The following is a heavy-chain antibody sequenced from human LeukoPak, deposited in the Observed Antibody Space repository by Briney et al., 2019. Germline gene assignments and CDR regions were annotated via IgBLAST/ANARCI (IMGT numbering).Heavy chain of an antibody. Sequence: GGSLRLSCAASGFTFSSYGMHWVRQAPGKGLEWVAFIRYDGSYKYYADSVKGRFTISRDNSKNALYLQMNSLRAEDTAVYYCAKDLETYYDFWSGSALHYWGQGTLVTVSS. CDR3: AKDLETYYDFWSGSALHY. D-gene: IGHD3-3*01. CDR2: IRYDGSYK. CDR1: GFTFSSYG. J-gene: IGHJ4*02. V-gene: IGHV3-30*02.